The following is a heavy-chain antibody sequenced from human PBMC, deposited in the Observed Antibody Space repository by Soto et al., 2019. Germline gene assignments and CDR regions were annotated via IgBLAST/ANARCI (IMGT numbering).Heavy chain of an antibody. CDR3: ARDSALDDYIWGSYGNWFDP. J-gene: IGHJ5*02. V-gene: IGHV3-21*01. CDR2: ISSSSSYI. D-gene: IGHD3-16*01. Sequence: PGGSMRLSCAASGFTFSSYSMNWVRQAPGKGLEWVSSISSSSSYIYCADSVKGRFTISRDNAKNSLYLQMNSLRAEDTAVYYCARDSALDDYIWGSYGNWFDPWGQGTLVTVSS. CDR1: GFTFSSYS.